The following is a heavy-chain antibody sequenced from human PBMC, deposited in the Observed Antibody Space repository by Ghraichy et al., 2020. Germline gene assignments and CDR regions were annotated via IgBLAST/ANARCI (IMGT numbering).Heavy chain of an antibody. Sequence: SETLSLTCTVSGGSISSGGYYWSWIRQHPGKGLEWIGYIYYSGSTYYNPSLKSRVTISVDTSKNQFSLKLSSVTAADTAVYYCAIEGVVPAAIPGVPAVGRGAFDIWGQGTMVTVSS. J-gene: IGHJ3*02. CDR3: AIEGVVPAAIPGVPAVGRGAFDI. D-gene: IGHD2-2*02. CDR1: GGSISSGGYY. V-gene: IGHV4-31*03. CDR2: IYYSGST.